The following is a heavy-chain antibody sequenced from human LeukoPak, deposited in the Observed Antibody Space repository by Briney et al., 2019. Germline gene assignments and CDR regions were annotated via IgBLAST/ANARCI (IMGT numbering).Heavy chain of an antibody. D-gene: IGHD2-15*01. CDR2: MNPNSGNT. V-gene: IGHV1-8*01. J-gene: IGHJ6*02. Sequence: ASVKVSCKASGYTFTSYDINWVRQATGQGLEWMGWMNPNSGNTGYAQKFQGRVTMTRNTSISKAYMELSSLRSEDTAVYYCARGVRDIVVVVAAQYYYYGMDVWGQGTTVTVSS. CDR1: GYTFTSYD. CDR3: ARGVRDIVVVVAAQYYYYGMDV.